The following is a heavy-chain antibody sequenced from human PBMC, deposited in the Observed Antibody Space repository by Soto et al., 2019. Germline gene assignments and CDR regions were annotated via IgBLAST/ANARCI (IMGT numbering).Heavy chain of an antibody. CDR3: ARGTSWQLPFGY. V-gene: IGHV4-59*01. CDR2: ISYSGST. J-gene: IGHJ4*02. CDR1: SDSISSYY. Sequence: SETLSLTCTVSSDSISSYYWSWIRQPPGKRLEWIGYISYSGSTDYNPSLKSRVTISGDTSKNQFSLKVSSVTAADTAVYYCARGTSWQLPFGYWGQGTLVTVSS. D-gene: IGHD6-13*01.